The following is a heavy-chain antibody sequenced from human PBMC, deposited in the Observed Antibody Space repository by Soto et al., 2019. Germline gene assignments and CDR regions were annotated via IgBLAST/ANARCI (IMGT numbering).Heavy chain of an antibody. CDR3: ARDVAGYSSGWSLDWYFDL. J-gene: IGHJ2*01. CDR1: GGSISESAYY. D-gene: IGHD6-19*01. V-gene: IGHV4-61*08. Sequence: PSETLSLTCTVSGGSISESAYYWGWIRQTPGKGPEWIGYIYYSGSTNYNPSLKSRVTISVDTSKNQFSLKLSSVTAADTAVYYCARDVAGYSSGWSLDWYFDLWGRGTLVTVSS. CDR2: IYYSGST.